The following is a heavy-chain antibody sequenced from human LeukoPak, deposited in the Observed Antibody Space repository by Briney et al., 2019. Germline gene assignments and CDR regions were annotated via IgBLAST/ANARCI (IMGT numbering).Heavy chain of an antibody. J-gene: IGHJ4*02. Sequence: GASVKVSCKVSGYTLTELSMHWVRQAPGKGLEWMGGFDPEDGETIYAQKFQGRVTMTEDTSTDTAYMELSSLRSEDTAVYYCATDIRWFGELLADYWGQGTLVTVSS. CDR1: GYTLTELS. D-gene: IGHD3-10*01. CDR2: FDPEDGET. V-gene: IGHV1-24*01. CDR3: ATDIRWFGELLADY.